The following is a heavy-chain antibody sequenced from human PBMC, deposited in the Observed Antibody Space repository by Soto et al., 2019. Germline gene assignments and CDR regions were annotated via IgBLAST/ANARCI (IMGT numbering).Heavy chain of an antibody. Sequence: EVQLEESGGDLVQPGGSLRLSCTGSGFSFGTYAMNWVRQAPGKGLEWVSYISASSAAIDYADSVKGRFTVVRDNAKNSLFLQMNSLRDEDTALYYCASGRSVGRTLYYYLESWGQGTLVTVSS. D-gene: IGHD5-12*01. CDR3: ASGRSVGRTLYYYLES. J-gene: IGHJ4*02. CDR1: GFSFGTYA. V-gene: IGHV3-48*02. CDR2: ISASSAAI.